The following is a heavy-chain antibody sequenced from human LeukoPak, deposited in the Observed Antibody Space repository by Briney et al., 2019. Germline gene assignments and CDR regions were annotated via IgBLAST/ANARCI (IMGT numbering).Heavy chain of an antibody. Sequence: ASVKVSCKASGYTFTSYDINWVRQATGQGLEWMGWMNPNSGNTGYAQKFQGRVTITRSTSISTAYMELSSLRSEDTAVYYRARRITMVRGVISLGYWGQGTLVTVSS. D-gene: IGHD3-10*01. J-gene: IGHJ4*02. V-gene: IGHV1-8*03. CDR1: GYTFTSYD. CDR3: ARRITMVRGVISLGY. CDR2: MNPNSGNT.